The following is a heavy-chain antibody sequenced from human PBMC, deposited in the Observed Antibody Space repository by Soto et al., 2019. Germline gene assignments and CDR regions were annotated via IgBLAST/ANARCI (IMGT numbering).Heavy chain of an antibody. CDR3: AVYLYCSSTSCYPTSGAFDI. V-gene: IGHV1-18*01. J-gene: IGHJ3*02. CDR2: ISAYNGNT. Sequence: ASVKVSCKASGYTFTSYGISWVRQAPGQGLEWMGWISAYNGNTNYAQKLQGRVTMTTDTSTSTAYMELRSLRSDDTAVYYCAVYLYCSSTSCYPTSGAFDIWGQRTMVTVSS. CDR1: GYTFTSYG. D-gene: IGHD2-2*01.